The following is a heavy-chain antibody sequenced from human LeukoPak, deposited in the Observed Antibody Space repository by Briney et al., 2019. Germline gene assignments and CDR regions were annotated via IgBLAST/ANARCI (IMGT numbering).Heavy chain of an antibody. CDR1: GFTFSDYY. J-gene: IGHJ6*04. CDR3: ARGGHYDILTGYYYYYGMDV. Sequence: GGSLRLSCAASGFTFSDYYMSWIRQAPGKGLEWVSYISSSGSTIYYADSVKGRLTISRDNAKNTLYLQMNSLRAEDTAVYYCARGGHYDILTGYYYYYGMDVWGKGTTVTVSS. CDR2: ISSSGSTI. D-gene: IGHD3-9*01. V-gene: IGHV3-11*04.